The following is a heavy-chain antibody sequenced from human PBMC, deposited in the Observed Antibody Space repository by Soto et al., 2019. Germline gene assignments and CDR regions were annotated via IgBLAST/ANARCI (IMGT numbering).Heavy chain of an antibody. CDR1: GGSISSYY. J-gene: IGHJ6*02. D-gene: IGHD1-20*01. CDR2: IYYSGST. Sequence: SETLSLTCTVSGGSISSYYWSWIRQPPGKGLEWIGYIYYSGSTNYNPSLKSRVTISVDASQNQFSLKLSSVTAADTAVYYCAREVSHSYYYGMDVWGQGTTVTVSS. CDR3: AREVSHSYYYGMDV. V-gene: IGHV4-59*01.